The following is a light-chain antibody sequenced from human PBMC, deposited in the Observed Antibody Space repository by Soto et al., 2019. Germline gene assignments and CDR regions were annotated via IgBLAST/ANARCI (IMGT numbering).Light chain of an antibody. CDR2: AVS. Sequence: EIVMTQSPATLSVSPGERATLSCRASQSVSSNLAWYQQKPGQAPRLLIYAVSTRATGIPARFSATGSGTEFTITISSLQSEDFAVYYCQQHNNWPLTFGQGTRVE. CDR3: QQHNNWPLT. J-gene: IGKJ5*01. V-gene: IGKV3D-15*01. CDR1: QSVSSN.